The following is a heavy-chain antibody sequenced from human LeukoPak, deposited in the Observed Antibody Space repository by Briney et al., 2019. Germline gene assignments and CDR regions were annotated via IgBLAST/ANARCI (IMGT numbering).Heavy chain of an antibody. J-gene: IGHJ4*02. V-gene: IGHV4-61*02. Sequence: SETLSLTCTVSGGSISSGSYYWSWIRQPAGKGLEWIGRIYTCGSTNYNPSLKSRVTISVDTSKNQFSLKLSSVTAADTAVYYCATGATVVNFDYWGQGTLVTVSS. CDR2: IYTCGST. CDR3: ATGATVVNFDY. D-gene: IGHD4-23*01. CDR1: GGSISSGSYY.